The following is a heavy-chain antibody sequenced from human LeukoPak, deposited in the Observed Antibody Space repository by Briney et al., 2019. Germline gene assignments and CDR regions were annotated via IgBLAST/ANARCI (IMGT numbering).Heavy chain of an antibody. J-gene: IGHJ4*02. D-gene: IGHD3/OR15-3a*01. Sequence: PSETLSLTCTVSGYSISSGYYWGWIRQPPGKGLEWIGSIYHSGSTYYNPSLKSRVTISVDTSKNQFSLKLTSVTAADTAVYYCARQTGSGLFILPGGQGTLVTVSS. CDR3: ARQTGSGLFILP. V-gene: IGHV4-38-2*02. CDR2: IYHSGST. CDR1: GYSISSGYY.